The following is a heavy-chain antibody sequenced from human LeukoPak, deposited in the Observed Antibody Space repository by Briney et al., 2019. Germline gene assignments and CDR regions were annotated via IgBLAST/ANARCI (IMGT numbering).Heavy chain of an antibody. CDR1: GFTFSSYG. J-gene: IGHJ4*02. V-gene: IGHV3-30*03. CDR3: ARGYRTYFDY. CDR2: ISYDGSNK. Sequence: GGSLRLSCAASGFTFSSYGMHWVRQAPGKGLEWVAVISYDGSNKYYADSVKGRFTISRDNSKNTLYLQMNSLRAEDTAVYYCARGYRTYFDYWGQGTLVTVSS. D-gene: IGHD1-14*01.